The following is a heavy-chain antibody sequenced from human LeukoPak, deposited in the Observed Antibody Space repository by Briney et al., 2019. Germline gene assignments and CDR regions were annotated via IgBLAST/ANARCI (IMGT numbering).Heavy chain of an antibody. CDR1: GFTFDDYA. V-gene: IGHV3-9*01. J-gene: IGHJ4*02. CDR2: ISWNSGSI. CDR3: AKDMTSGYSGYDLDY. Sequence: GGSLRLSCAASGFTFDDYAMHWVRQAPGKGLEWVSGISWNSGSIGYADSVKGRFTISRDNAKNSLYLQMNSLRAEDTALYYCAKDMTSGYSGYDLDYWGQGTLVTVFS. D-gene: IGHD5-12*01.